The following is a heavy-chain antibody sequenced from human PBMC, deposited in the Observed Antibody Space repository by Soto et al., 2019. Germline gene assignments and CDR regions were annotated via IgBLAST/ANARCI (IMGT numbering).Heavy chain of an antibody. J-gene: IGHJ1*01. D-gene: IGHD1-26*01. CDR2: SRDKANSYTT. CDR3: ARVGTVGELGVH. CDR1: GFTFSDHY. V-gene: IGHV3-72*01. Sequence: EVQLVESGGGLVQPGGSLRLSCGASGFTFSDHYIDWVRQAPGKGLEWVGRSRDKANSYTTEYAASVKGRFTISRDDSSDSLYLQMRSLKIEDTAVYYCARVGTVGELGVHWGLGTLVTVSS.